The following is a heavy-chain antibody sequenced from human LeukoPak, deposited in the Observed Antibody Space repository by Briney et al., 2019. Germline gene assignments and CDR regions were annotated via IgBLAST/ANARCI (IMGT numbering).Heavy chain of an antibody. V-gene: IGHV4-39*07. CDR1: GGSISSSSYY. D-gene: IGHD5-18*01. CDR3: ARGAGDSYGLRPPPNY. J-gene: IGHJ4*02. CDR2: IYYSGST. Sequence: SETLSLTCTVSGGSISSSSYYWGWIRQPPGKGLEWIGSIYYSGSTYYNPSLKSRVTISVDTSKNQFSLKLSSVTAADTAVYYCARGAGDSYGLRPPPNYWGQGTLVTVSS.